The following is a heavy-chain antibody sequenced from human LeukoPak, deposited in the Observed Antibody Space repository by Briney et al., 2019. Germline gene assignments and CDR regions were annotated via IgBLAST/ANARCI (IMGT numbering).Heavy chain of an antibody. CDR2: IYYSGST. CDR3: ARDRLVKNYYYYYMDV. Sequence: SETLSLTCTVSGGSISSYYWSWIRQPPGKGLEWIGYIYYSGSTNYNPSLKSRVTISVDTSKNQFSLKLSSVTAADTAVYYCARDRLVKNYYYYYMDVWGKGTTVTVSS. V-gene: IGHV4-59*12. CDR1: GGSISSYY. D-gene: IGHD2-21*01. J-gene: IGHJ6*03.